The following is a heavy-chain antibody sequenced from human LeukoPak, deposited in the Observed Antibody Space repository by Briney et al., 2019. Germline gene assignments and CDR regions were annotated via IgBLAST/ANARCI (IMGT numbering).Heavy chain of an antibody. Sequence: GGSLRLSCAASGFSVNSNYMSWVRQAPGKGLEWVSTITDDGYNTYSADSVKGRITFSRDNSKNTLSLQLRSLRAEDTAVYYCAKDPSYTSGASDHWGQGTLVTVSS. CDR2: ITDDGYNT. J-gene: IGHJ4*02. CDR3: AKDPSYTSGASDH. D-gene: IGHD6-19*01. CDR1: GFSVNSNY. V-gene: IGHV3-23*01.